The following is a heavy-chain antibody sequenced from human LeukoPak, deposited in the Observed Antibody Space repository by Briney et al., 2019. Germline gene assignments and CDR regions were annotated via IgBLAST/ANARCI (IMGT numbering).Heavy chain of an antibody. CDR1: GGSISSSSYY. J-gene: IGHJ4*02. D-gene: IGHD4-23*01. CDR2: IYYSGST. V-gene: IGHV4-39*07. CDR3: ARDPHYGGQIPGDY. Sequence: SETLSLTCTVSGGSISSSSYYWGWIRQPPGKGLEWIGSIYYSGSTYYNPSLKSRVTISVGTSKNQFSLKLSSVTAADTAVYYCARDPHYGGQIPGDYWGQGTLVTVSS.